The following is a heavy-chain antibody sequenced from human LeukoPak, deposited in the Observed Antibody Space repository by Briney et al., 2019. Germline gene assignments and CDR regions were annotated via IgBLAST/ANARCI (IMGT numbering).Heavy chain of an antibody. D-gene: IGHD3-22*01. Sequence: GGSLRLSCAASGFTVSSNYMSWVRQAPGKGLEWVSVIYSGGSTYYADSVKGRFTISRDNAKNSLYLQMNSLGAEDTAVYYCARDESSGYYNFDYWGQGTLVTVSS. CDR3: ARDESSGYYNFDY. CDR2: IYSGGST. J-gene: IGHJ4*02. V-gene: IGHV3-66*01. CDR1: GFTVSSNY.